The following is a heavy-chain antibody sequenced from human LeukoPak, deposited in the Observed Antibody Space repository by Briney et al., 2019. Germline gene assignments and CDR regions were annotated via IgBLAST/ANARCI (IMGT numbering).Heavy chain of an antibody. CDR1: GFTFSSYA. V-gene: IGHV3-30*04. Sequence: PGRSLRLSCAASGFTFSSYAMHWVRQAPGKGLEWVAVISYDGSNKYYADSVKGRFTISRDNFKNTLYLQMNSLRAEDTAVYYCARDRPHYGDYAFVDYYGMDVWGQGTTVTVSS. J-gene: IGHJ6*02. CDR2: ISYDGSNK. CDR3: ARDRPHYGDYAFVDYYGMDV. D-gene: IGHD4-17*01.